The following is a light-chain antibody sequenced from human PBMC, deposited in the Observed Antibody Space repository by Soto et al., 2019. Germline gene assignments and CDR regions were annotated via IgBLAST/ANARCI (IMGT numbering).Light chain of an antibody. Sequence: QSVPTQPASVSGSPGQSITISCTGTSSDVGSYNLVSWYQQHPGKAPKLMIYEVSKRPSGVSNRFSGSKSGNTASLTISGLQAEDEADYYCCSYAGSSTHVVFGGGTKLTVL. CDR3: CSYAGSSTHVV. CDR2: EVS. V-gene: IGLV2-23*02. J-gene: IGLJ2*01. CDR1: SSDVGSYNL.